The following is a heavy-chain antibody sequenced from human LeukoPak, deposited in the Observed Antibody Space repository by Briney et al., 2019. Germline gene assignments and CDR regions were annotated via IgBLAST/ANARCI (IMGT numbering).Heavy chain of an antibody. V-gene: IGHV3-74*01. D-gene: IGHD4/OR15-4a*01. J-gene: IGHJ4*02. CDR3: ARDPGAYFDY. CDR1: GFTFTNYW. Sequence: AGSLRLSCAASGFTFTNYWMHWVRQAPGKGLVWVSHINTDGSSTNYADSMKGRFTISRDNAKNTLYLQMNSLRVGDTAVYYCARDPGAYFDYWGQGTLVTVFS. CDR2: INTDGSST.